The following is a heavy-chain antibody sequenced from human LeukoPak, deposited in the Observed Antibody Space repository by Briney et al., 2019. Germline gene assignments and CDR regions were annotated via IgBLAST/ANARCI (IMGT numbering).Heavy chain of an antibody. V-gene: IGHV1-2*02. J-gene: IGHJ4*02. CDR1: GYTFTGYF. Sequence: ASVKVSCKASGYTFTGYFMHWVRQAPGQGLEWMGWINPNSGGTSYLQNFQGRVTMTRDTSTSTVYMELSSLRSEDTAVYYCARGGYSGYDLWGQGTLVTVSS. D-gene: IGHD5-12*01. CDR3: ARGGYSGYDL. CDR2: INPNSGGT.